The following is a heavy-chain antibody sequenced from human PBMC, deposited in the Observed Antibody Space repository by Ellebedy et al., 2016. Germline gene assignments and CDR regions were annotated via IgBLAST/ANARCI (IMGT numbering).Heavy chain of an antibody. J-gene: IGHJ5*02. V-gene: IGHV3-48*04. Sequence: GESLKISXEVTGVNFRQFSLNWVRQAPGKGLEWVAFISADGDTIYYAKSVRGRFTISRDNAKNTLYLQMNSLRVEDTAVYWCGKERWGMPESWGRGTLVTVSS. D-gene: IGHD7-27*01. CDR2: ISADGDTI. CDR3: GKERWGMPES. CDR1: GVNFRQFS.